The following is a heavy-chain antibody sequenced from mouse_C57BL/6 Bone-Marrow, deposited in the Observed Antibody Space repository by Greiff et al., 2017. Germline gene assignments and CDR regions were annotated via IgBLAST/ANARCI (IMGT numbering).Heavy chain of an antibody. CDR3: ARDLGGYHGWYFDV. J-gene: IGHJ1*01. CDR2: MYYSGTF. V-gene: IGHV3-5*02. CDR1: GISITTGNYR. D-gene: IGHD1-1*02. Sequence: EVQGVESGPGLVKPSQTMSLTCTVTGISITTGNYRWSWIRQFPGNKLEWIGYMYYSGTFTYNPSLTSRTTITRDTSKNQFFLEMNSSTAEDTATYYCARDLGGYHGWYFDVWGAGTTVTVSS.